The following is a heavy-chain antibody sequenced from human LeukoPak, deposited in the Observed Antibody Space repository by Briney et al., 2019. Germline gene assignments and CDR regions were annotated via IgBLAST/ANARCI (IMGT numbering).Heavy chain of an antibody. Sequence: ASVKVSCKASGGTFSSYAISWVRQAPGQGLEWMGGIIPIFGTANYALKFQGRVTITADESTSTAYMELSSLRSEDTAVYYCAKDYSSSLTNWFDPWGQGTLVTVSS. CDR1: GGTFSSYA. CDR3: AKDYSSSLTNWFDP. V-gene: IGHV1-69*13. D-gene: IGHD6-6*01. CDR2: IIPIFGTA. J-gene: IGHJ5*02.